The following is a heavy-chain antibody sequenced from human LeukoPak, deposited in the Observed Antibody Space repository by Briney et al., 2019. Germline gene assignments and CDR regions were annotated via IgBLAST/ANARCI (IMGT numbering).Heavy chain of an antibody. D-gene: IGHD6-25*01. CDR3: AREGGQAAELDN. J-gene: IGHJ4*02. CDR1: GYSLTSYD. V-gene: IGHV1-8*01. Sequence: ASVKDSCKASGYSLTSYDIHWVRQAPGQGLEWMGWMTPNNGNRGHAQKFQGRVTLTRDTSTGTAYMELSSLTSADTAIYFCAREGGQAAELDNWGQGTLVTVSS. CDR2: MTPNNGNR.